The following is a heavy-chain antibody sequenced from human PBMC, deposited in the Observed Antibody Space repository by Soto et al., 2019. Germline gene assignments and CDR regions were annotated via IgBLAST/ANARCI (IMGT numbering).Heavy chain of an antibody. V-gene: IGHV3-30*04. Sequence: GGSLRLSCAASGFTFNSYAMHWVRQAPGKGLEWVAVISYDGRNKYYADSVKGRFTISRDTSKSTLHLQMNSLRVEDTAVYYCAREQYYASGTLGFWGQGTLVTVSS. J-gene: IGHJ4*02. D-gene: IGHD3-10*01. CDR2: ISYDGRNK. CDR3: AREQYYASGTLGF. CDR1: GFTFNSYA.